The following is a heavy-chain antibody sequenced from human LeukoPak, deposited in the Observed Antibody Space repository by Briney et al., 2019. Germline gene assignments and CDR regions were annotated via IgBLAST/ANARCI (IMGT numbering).Heavy chain of an antibody. CDR1: GGSISSYY. CDR2: NYYSGST. Sequence: SETLSLTCTVSGGSISSYYWSWIRQPPRKGLEWIGSNYYSGSTYYNPSLKSRVTISVDTSKNQFSLKLSSVTAADTAVYYCARFPPARSKLLWFGETDYWGQGTLVTVSS. V-gene: IGHV4-39*01. J-gene: IGHJ4*02. CDR3: ARFPPARSKLLWFGETDY. D-gene: IGHD3-10*01.